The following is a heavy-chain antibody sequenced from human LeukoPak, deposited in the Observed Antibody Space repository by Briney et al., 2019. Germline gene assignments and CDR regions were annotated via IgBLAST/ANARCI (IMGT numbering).Heavy chain of an antibody. V-gene: IGHV4-59*02. D-gene: IGHD7-27*01. Sequence: SETLSLTCTISGGSVSDYYWSWIRQSPGKGLEWIGYIYHTGSTSYSPSLKSRATISADTSQNQSSLKLSSVTAADTAVYYCASRKLGNDYWGQGTLVTVSS. J-gene: IGHJ4*02. CDR1: GGSVSDYY. CDR3: ASRKLGNDY. CDR2: IYHTGST.